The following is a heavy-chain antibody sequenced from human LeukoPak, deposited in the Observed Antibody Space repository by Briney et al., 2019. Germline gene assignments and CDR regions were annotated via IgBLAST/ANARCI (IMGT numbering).Heavy chain of an antibody. CDR1: GDSVSSNSAA. Sequence: SQTLSLTCAISGDSVSSNSAAWNWIRQSPSTGLEWLGRTYYRSKWYNDYAVSVKSRITINPDTSKNQFSLQLNSVTPEDTAVYYCAREGYSYETDYYYGMDVWGQGTTVTVSS. J-gene: IGHJ6*02. D-gene: IGHD5-18*01. CDR3: AREGYSYETDYYYGMDV. CDR2: TYYRSKWYN. V-gene: IGHV6-1*01.